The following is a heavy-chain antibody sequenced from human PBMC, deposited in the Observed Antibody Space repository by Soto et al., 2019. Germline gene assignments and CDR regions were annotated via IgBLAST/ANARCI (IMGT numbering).Heavy chain of an antibody. CDR2: IYHSGST. Sequence: SETLSLTCAVSGGSISSGGYSWSWIRQPPGKGLEWIGYIYHSGSTYYNPSLKSRVTISVDRSKNQFSLKLSSVTAADTAVYYCARATYDFWSGYLDAFDIWGQGTMVT. CDR1: GGSISSGGYS. D-gene: IGHD3-3*01. V-gene: IGHV4-30-2*01. CDR3: ARATYDFWSGYLDAFDI. J-gene: IGHJ3*02.